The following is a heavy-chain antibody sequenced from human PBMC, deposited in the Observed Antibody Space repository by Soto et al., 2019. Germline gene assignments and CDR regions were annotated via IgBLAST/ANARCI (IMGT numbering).Heavy chain of an antibody. CDR3: ARDGSVVPAAEENYYYGMDV. V-gene: IGHV1-69*01. J-gene: IGHJ6*02. Sequence: QVQLVQSGAEVKKPGSSVKVSCKASGGTFSSYAISWVRQAPGQGLEWMGGIIPIFGTANYAQKFQGRVTITADESTSTAYMELSSLGSEDTAVYYCARDGSVVPAAEENYYYGMDVWGQGTTVTVSS. CDR1: GGTFSSYA. CDR2: IIPIFGTA. D-gene: IGHD2-2*01.